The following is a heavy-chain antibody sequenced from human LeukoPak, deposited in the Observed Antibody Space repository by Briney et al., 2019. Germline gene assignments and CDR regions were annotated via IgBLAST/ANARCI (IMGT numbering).Heavy chain of an antibody. CDR1: GYILTSYY. Sequence: GASVQDSCMASGYILTSYYMHWVRQAPAQRLEWMGIINPSGGSTSYAQKFQGRVTMTRDTSTSTVYMELSSLRSEDTAVYYCARRMAVAGTTLGFDYWGQGTLVTVSS. J-gene: IGHJ4*02. CDR2: INPSGGST. V-gene: IGHV1-46*01. CDR3: ARRMAVAGTTLGFDY. D-gene: IGHD6-19*01.